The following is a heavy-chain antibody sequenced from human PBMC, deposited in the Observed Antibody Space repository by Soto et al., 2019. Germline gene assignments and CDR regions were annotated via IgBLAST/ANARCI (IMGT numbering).Heavy chain of an antibody. CDR2: IYWNDDK. D-gene: IGHD6-13*01. Sequence: QITLKESGPTLVKPTQTLTLTCTFSGFSLSTSGVGVGCIRQPPGKALEWLALIYWNDDKRYSPSLKSRLPITKDTSKNQVVLTMTKMARVDTATYYCAHSPGCSSSWFRLAAFDIWGQGTMVTVSS. J-gene: IGHJ3*02. CDR3: AHSPGCSSSWFRLAAFDI. CDR1: GFSLSTSGVG. V-gene: IGHV2-5*01.